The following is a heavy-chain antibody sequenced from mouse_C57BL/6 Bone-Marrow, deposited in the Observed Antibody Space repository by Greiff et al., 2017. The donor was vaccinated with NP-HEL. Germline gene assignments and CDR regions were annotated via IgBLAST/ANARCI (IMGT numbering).Heavy chain of an antibody. V-gene: IGHV1-69*01. CDR2: IDPSDSYT. CDR3: AALAWFAY. J-gene: IGHJ3*01. D-gene: IGHD2-10*02. Sequence: VQLQQPGAELVMPGASVKLSCKASGYTFTSYWMHWVKQRPGQGLEWIGEIDPSDSYTTYNQKFKGKSTLTVDKSSSTAYMQLSSLTSEDSAVYYCAALAWFAYWGQGTLVTVSA. CDR1: GYTFTSYW.